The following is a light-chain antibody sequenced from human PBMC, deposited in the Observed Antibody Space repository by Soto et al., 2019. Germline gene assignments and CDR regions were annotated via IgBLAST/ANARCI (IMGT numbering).Light chain of an antibody. CDR3: QNHTICLGT. V-gene: IGKV1-27*01. J-gene: IGKJ5*01. CDR2: GAS. CDR1: QDIINH. Sequence: DIQLTQSPSSLSASVGDTATLTCRASQDIINHLAWYQQRPGTVPNLLIYGASTLDTGVPARFRGSGSGTDFTLTISSLQPEDFAVYYCQNHTICLGTFGQGTRLEIK.